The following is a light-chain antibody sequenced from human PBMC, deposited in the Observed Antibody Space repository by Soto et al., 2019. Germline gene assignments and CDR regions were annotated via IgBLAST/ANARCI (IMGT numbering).Light chain of an antibody. CDR2: GAS. V-gene: IGKV3-20*01. J-gene: IGKJ1*01. Sequence: EIVLTQSPGTLSLSPGERVTLSCRASQSLNNKNLNWFQQKTGQSPRLLIYGASRRATGIPDRFSGSGSGTDFTLTISRLEAEDFAVYFCQHYVMSVWTFGQGTKLEIK. CDR3: QHYVMSVWT. CDR1: QSLNNKN.